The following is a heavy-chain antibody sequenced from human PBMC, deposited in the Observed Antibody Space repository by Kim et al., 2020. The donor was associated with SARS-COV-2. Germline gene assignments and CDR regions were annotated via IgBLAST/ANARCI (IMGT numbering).Heavy chain of an antibody. Sequence: GGSLRLSCAASGFTFSSYSMSWVRQAPGKGLEWVSGIVSGSGESTFYADSVKGRFTISRDNSKNTLYLQMISLRAEDTAVYYCARQIRTPDPRGQGTLVTVSS. CDR1: GFTFSSYS. V-gene: IGHV3-23*01. CDR3: ARQIRTPDP. CDR2: IVSGSGEST. D-gene: IGHD2-15*01. J-gene: IGHJ5*02.